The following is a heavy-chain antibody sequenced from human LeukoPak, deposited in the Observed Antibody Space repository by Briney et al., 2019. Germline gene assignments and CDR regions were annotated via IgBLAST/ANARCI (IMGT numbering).Heavy chain of an antibody. CDR2: INSGGTVT. D-gene: IGHD3-9*01. CDR3: AKDPGKRYYDILTGYYADY. J-gene: IGHJ4*02. V-gene: IGHV3-74*01. CDR1: GFTFSDFW. Sequence: GGSLRLSCAASGFTFSDFWMHWVRQAPGKGLVWVSRINSGGTVTNYADSVKGRFTISRDNSKNTLYLQMNSLRAEDTAVYYCAKDPGKRYYDILTGYYADYWGQGTLVTVSS.